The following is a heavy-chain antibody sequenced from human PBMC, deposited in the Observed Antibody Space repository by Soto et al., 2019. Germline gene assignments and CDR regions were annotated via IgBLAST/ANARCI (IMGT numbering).Heavy chain of an antibody. CDR2: ASYGGSER. D-gene: IGHD3-10*01. V-gene: IGHV3-30*03. Sequence: QVQLVEPGGGVVQPGRPLRLSCAASGFDFRSYGIHWVRQAPGKGPEWVAAASYGGSERFYADSAKGRFTVSKEISKNTVILEMSALRHEDTAVYFCARDSGWPILNLDSWGQGTLVTVSS. J-gene: IGHJ4*02. CDR1: GFDFRSYG. CDR3: ARDSGWPILNLDS.